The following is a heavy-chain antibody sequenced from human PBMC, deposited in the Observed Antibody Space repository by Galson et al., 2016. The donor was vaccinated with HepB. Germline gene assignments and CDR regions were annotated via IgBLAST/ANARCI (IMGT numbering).Heavy chain of an antibody. Sequence: SLRLSCAASGFTFSNSWMNWVRQAPGKGLEWVANIEQDGTDKYYVDSVKGRFTISRDNAKNSLFLQMNSLRAEDTAVYYCARSWGRGSQTYPLEHWGQGTLVTVSS. CDR1: GFTFSNSW. V-gene: IGHV3-7*01. J-gene: IGHJ4*02. CDR2: IEQDGTDK. CDR3: ARSWGRGSQTYPLEH. D-gene: IGHD1-26*01.